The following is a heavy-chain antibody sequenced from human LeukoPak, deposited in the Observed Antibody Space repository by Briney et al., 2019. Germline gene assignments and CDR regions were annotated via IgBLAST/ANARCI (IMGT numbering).Heavy chain of an antibody. J-gene: IGHJ5*02. CDR1: GGSINSNSYY. D-gene: IGHD3-10*01. Sequence: SETLSLTCTVSGGSINSNSYYWGWIRQPPGKGLEWIGSIYYSGSTYYNPSLKSRVTISVDTSKNQFSLKLSFVTAADTAVYYCARNRYYHGSGSYGVPNWFDPWGQGTLVTVSS. CDR3: ARNRYYHGSGSYGVPNWFDP. CDR2: IYYSGST. V-gene: IGHV4-39*01.